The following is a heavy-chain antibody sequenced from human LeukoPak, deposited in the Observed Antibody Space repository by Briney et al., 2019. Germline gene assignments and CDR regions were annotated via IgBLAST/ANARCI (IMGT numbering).Heavy chain of an antibody. J-gene: IGHJ4*02. CDR1: GGSISSHY. D-gene: IGHD3-10*01. CDR3: ARFIRRGHYGSGSYYRGYFDY. Sequence: SETLSLTCTVSGGSISSHYWSWIRQPPEKGLEWIGYIYYSGSTNYNPSLKSRVTISVDTSKNQSSLKLSSVTAADTAVYYCARFIRRGHYGSGSYYRGYFDYWGQGTLVTVSS. V-gene: IGHV4-59*11. CDR2: IYYSGST.